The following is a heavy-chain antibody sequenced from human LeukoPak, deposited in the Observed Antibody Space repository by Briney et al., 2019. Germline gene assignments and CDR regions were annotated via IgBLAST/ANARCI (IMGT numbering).Heavy chain of an antibody. CDR3: AREGGVLWFGELGY. J-gene: IGHJ4*02. CDR1: GYTFTYYY. CDR2: INPSGGST. D-gene: IGHD3-10*01. V-gene: IGHV1-46*01. Sequence: GASVKVSCKASGYTFTYYYMHWVRQAPGQGLEWMGIINPSGGSTSNAQRFQDRVTMTRDTSTSTVYMELSNLRSEDTAVYFCAREGGVLWFGELGYWGQGTLVTVSS.